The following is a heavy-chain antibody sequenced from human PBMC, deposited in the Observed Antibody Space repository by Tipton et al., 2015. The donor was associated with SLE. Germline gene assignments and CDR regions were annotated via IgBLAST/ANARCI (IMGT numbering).Heavy chain of an antibody. CDR3: ARHGGSSSWLGYCMDV. V-gene: IGHV4-38-2*02. D-gene: IGHD6-13*01. CDR1: GYSIGSAYY. CDR2: VSHNGVI. Sequence: TLSLTCSVSGYSIGSAYYWGWIRQAPGKGLEWIGSVSHNGVIAYNPSLKGRVTISVDTSKNQFSLKLSSVTAADTAVFYCARHGGSSSWLGYCMDVWGQGTMVTVSS. J-gene: IGHJ6*02.